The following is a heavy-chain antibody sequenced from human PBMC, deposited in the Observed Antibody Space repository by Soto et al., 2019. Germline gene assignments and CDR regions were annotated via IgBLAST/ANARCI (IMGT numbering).Heavy chain of an antibody. CDR2: IKSKTDGGTT. J-gene: IGHJ6*02. D-gene: IGHD3-3*01. CDR1: GFTFSNAW. V-gene: IGHV3-15*01. CDR3: TTVYDFWSGYLGRGMDV. Sequence: EVQLVESGGGLVKPGGSLRLSCAASGFTFSNAWMSWVRQAPGKGLEWVGRIKSKTDGGTTDYAAPVKGRFTISRDDSNNTLYLQMNSLKTEDTAVYYCTTVYDFWSGYLGRGMDVWGQGTTVTVSS.